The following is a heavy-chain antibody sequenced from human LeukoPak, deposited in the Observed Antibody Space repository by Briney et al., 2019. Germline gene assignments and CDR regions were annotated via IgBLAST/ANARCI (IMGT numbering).Heavy chain of an antibody. CDR1: GFTFSVCA. J-gene: IGHJ4*02. CDR2: ISSSSTSI. CDR3: ARGLGHFDS. D-gene: IGHD3-9*01. Sequence: GGSLRLSCATSGFTFSVCAMSWVRQTPGKGLEWLSYISSSSTSIYYTDSVKGRFTISIDNTKNSLYLQMNSLRPEDTALYYCARGLGHFDSWGQGTLVTVSS. V-gene: IGHV3-48*04.